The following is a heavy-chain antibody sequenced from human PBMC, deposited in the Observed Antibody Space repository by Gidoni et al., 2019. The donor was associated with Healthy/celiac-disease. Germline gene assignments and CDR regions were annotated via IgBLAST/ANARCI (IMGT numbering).Heavy chain of an antibody. D-gene: IGHD2-21*01. CDR1: GYTFTGSY. CDR3: AREETFRVDYYGMDV. Sequence: QVQLVQSGAEVKKPGASVQVSCNASGYTFTGSYMHWVRQAPGQGLEWMGRINPNSGGTNYAQKFQGRVTMTRDTSISTAYMELSRLRSDDTAVYYCAREETFRVDYYGMDVWGQGTTVTVSS. J-gene: IGHJ6*02. V-gene: IGHV1-2*06. CDR2: INPNSGGT.